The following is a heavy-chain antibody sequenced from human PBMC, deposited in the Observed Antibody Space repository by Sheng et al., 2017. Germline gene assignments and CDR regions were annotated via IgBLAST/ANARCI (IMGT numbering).Heavy chain of an antibody. J-gene: IGHJ4*02. V-gene: IGHV1-18*01. D-gene: IGHD3-16*01. Sequence: QVQLVQSGAEVKKPGASVKVSCKASGYTFTSYGISWVRQAPGQGLEWMGWISAYNGNTNYAQKLQGRVTMTTDTSTSTAYMELRSLRSDDTAVYYCARDSYHPYDYIWGSQFDYWGQGTLVTVSS. CDR3: ARDSYHPYDYIWGSQFDY. CDR1: GYTFTSYG. CDR2: ISAYNGNT.